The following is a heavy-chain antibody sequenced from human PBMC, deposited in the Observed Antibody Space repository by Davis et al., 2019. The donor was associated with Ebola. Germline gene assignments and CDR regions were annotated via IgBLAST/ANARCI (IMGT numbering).Heavy chain of an antibody. CDR2: INPSGGST. D-gene: IGHD5-12*01. V-gene: IGHV1-46*01. CDR1: GYTFTSYY. J-gene: IGHJ4*02. Sequence: AASVKVSCKASGYTFTSYYMHWVRQTLGQGLEWMGIINPSGGSTSYAQKFQGRVTMTRDTSTSTVYMELSSLRSEDTAVYYCAREGYSGYNTKNFDYWGQGTLVTVSS. CDR3: AREGYSGYNTKNFDY.